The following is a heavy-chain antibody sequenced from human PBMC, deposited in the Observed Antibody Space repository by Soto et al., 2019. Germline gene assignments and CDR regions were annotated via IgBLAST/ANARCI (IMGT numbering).Heavy chain of an antibody. D-gene: IGHD6-6*01. CDR3: ARDLIAARPGRAYFDY. J-gene: IGHJ4*02. CDR1: GDSVSSNSAA. Sequence: SQTLSLTCAISGDSVSSNSAAWNWIRQSPSRGLEWLGRTYYRSKWYNDYAVSVKSRITINPDTSKNQFSLQLNSVTPEDTAVYYCARDLIAARPGRAYFDYWGQGTLVTVSS. V-gene: IGHV6-1*01. CDR2: TYYRSKWYN.